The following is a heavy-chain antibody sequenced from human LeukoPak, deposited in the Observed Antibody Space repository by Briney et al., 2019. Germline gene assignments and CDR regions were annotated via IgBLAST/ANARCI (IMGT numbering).Heavy chain of an antibody. CDR3: ARAYRGYYGSGSYYNDAFDI. D-gene: IGHD3-10*01. V-gene: IGHV3-13*04. Sequence: PGGSLRLSCAASGFAFSSYDMHWVRQATGKGLEWVSAIGTAGDTYYPGYVKGRFTISRENARNSLYLQMNSLRAGDTAVYYCARAYRGYYGSGSYYNDAFDIWGQGTMVTVSS. CDR2: IGTAGDT. CDR1: GFAFSSYD. J-gene: IGHJ3*02.